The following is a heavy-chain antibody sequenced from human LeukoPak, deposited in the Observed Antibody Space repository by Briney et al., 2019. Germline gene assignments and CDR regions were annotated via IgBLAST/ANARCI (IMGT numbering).Heavy chain of an antibody. CDR1: GGSIGSYY. CDR3: ARHQGRYCSSTSCYAFDI. V-gene: IGHV4-59*08. CDR2: IYYSGST. D-gene: IGHD2-2*01. Sequence: KPSETLSLTCTVSGGSIGSYYWSWIRQPPGKGLEWIGYIYYSGSTNYNPSLKSRVTISVDTSKNQFSLKLSSVTAADTAVYYCARHQGRYCSSTSCYAFDIWGQGTMVTVSS. J-gene: IGHJ3*02.